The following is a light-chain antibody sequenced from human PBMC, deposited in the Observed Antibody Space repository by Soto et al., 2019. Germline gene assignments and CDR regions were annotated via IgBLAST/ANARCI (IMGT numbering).Light chain of an antibody. CDR3: QQNRRSPLT. Sequence: DIQVTQSPSSVSASVGDRVTITCQASQEISKCLTWYQQKPGKAPKLLIYSASSLQSGAPSRFTGSGSGTDFSLTVNSLQPEDAAVYYCQQNRRSPLTFGEGTKVEIK. V-gene: IGKV1-12*01. CDR2: SAS. J-gene: IGKJ4*01. CDR1: QEISKC.